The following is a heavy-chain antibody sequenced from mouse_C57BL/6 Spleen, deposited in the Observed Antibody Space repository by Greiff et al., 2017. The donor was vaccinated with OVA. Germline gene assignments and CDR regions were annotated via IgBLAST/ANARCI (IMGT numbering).Heavy chain of an antibody. D-gene: IGHD4-1*01. CDR2: IDPNSGGT. Sequence: VPLPPPGAALVPPGASVPLSCQASGYTFPLYWLHWVTQRPGRGLEWIGRIDPNSGGTKYNEKFKSKATLTVDKPSSTAYMQLSSLTSEDSAVYYCARWGTGKGYFDVWGTGTTVTVAS. CDR3: ARWGTGKGYFDV. J-gene: IGHJ1*03. V-gene: IGHV1-72*01. CDR1: GYTFPLYW.